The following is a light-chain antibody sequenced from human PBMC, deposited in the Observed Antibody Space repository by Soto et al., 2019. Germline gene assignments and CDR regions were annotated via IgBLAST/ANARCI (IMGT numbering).Light chain of an antibody. CDR1: SSDVGGYNY. CDR3: SSYTPSXTRHIV. J-gene: IGLJ1*01. V-gene: IGLV2-14*03. CDR2: DVS. Sequence: QSVLTQPASVSGSPGQSITISCTGTSSDVGGYNYVSWYQHHPGKAPKLLIYDVSNRPSGVSNRFSGSKSDNTASLTISGLQPEDEADYYCSSYTPSXTRHIVFGTGTKVTVL.